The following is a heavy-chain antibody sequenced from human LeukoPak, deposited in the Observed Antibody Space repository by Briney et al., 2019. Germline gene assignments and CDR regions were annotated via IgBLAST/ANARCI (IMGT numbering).Heavy chain of an antibody. CDR1: GFTFSNAW. Sequence: PGGSLRLSCAASGFTFSNAWMSWVRQAPGKGLEWVSSISSSSSYIYYADSVKGRFTISRDNAKNSLYLQMNSLRAEDTAVYYCARDLKYYYDSSGYYFSPGGYAFDIWGQGTMVTVSS. V-gene: IGHV3-21*01. CDR3: ARDLKYYYDSSGYYFSPGGYAFDI. CDR2: ISSSSSYI. J-gene: IGHJ3*02. D-gene: IGHD3-22*01.